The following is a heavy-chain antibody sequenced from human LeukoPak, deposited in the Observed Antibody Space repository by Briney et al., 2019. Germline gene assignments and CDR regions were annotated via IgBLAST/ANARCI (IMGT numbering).Heavy chain of an antibody. V-gene: IGHV3-48*03. J-gene: IGHJ4*02. CDR3: ARAGSRAAYRQYFDL. Sequence: GGSLRLSCAASGFTFSSFEVNWIRQAPGKGLDWVSYISTDSSSMFYADSVKGRFTTSRDNAQNSLYLQMNSLRAEDTAVYYCARAGSRAAYRQYFDLWGQGTLVTVSS. CDR2: ISTDSSSM. D-gene: IGHD3-10*01. CDR1: GFTFSSFE.